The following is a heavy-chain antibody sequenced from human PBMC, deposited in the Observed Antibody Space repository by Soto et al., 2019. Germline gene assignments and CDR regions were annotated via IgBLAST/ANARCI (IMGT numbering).Heavy chain of an antibody. CDR2: ISSSSSYI. Sequence: GGSLRLSCAASGFTFSSYSMNWVRQAPGKGLEWVSSISSSSSYIYYADSVKGRFTISRDNAKNSLYLQMNSLRAEDTAVYYCARDYCSGGSCYSRLDAFDIWGQGTMVTVSS. CDR1: GFTFSSYS. D-gene: IGHD2-15*01. CDR3: ARDYCSGGSCYSRLDAFDI. J-gene: IGHJ3*02. V-gene: IGHV3-21*01.